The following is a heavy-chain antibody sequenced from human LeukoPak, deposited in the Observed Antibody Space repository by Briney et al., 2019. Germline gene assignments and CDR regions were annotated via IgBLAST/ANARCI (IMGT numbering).Heavy chain of an antibody. V-gene: IGHV1-8*01. CDR2: MNPNSGNT. CDR1: GYTFTSYD. D-gene: IGHD1-26*01. J-gene: IGHJ3*02. CDR3: AREDSGSYAGAFDI. Sequence: ASVKVSCKASGYTFTSYDINWVRQATGQGLEWMGWMNPNSGNTGYAQKFQGGVTMTRNTSISTAYMELSSLRSEDTAVYYCAREDSGSYAGAFDIWGQGTMVTASS.